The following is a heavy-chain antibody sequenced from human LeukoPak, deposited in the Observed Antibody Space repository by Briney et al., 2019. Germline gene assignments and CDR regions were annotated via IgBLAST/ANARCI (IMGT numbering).Heavy chain of an antibody. CDR3: ARGRRFGELLPQVPYYFDY. V-gene: IGHV4-30-4*01. CDR1: GGSISSGDYY. CDR2: IYYSGST. D-gene: IGHD3-10*01. J-gene: IGHJ4*02. Sequence: SQTLSLTCTVSGGSISSGDYYWSWIRQPPGKGLEWIGYIYYSGSTYYNPSLKSRVTISVDTPKNQFSLKLSSVTAADTAVYYCARGRRFGELLPQVPYYFDYWGQGTLVTVSS.